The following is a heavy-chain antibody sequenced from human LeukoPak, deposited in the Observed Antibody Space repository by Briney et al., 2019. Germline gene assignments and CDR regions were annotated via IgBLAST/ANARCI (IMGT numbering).Heavy chain of an antibody. CDR1: GFTFSSYG. CDR2: IWYDGSNK. J-gene: IGHJ4*02. V-gene: IGHV3-33*01. CDR3: ARDGPPQYSSSQSYFDH. D-gene: IGHD6-13*01. Sequence: GGSLRLSCAASGFTFSSYGMHWVRQAPGKGLEWVAVIWYDGSNKYYADSVKGRFTISRDNSKNTLYLQMNSLRAEDTAVYYCARDGPPQYSSSQSYFDHWGQGTLVTVSS.